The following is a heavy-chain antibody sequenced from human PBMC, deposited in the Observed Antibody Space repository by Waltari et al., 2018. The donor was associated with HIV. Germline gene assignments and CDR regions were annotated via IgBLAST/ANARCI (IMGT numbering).Heavy chain of an antibody. Sequence: QVQLVESGGGVVQPGTSLTLSCAVSGFPFSISAIHWVRQSPGKGLEWLAVFWSDGVEISYADSVKGRFTISKDSSQKTLYLHLTSLRAEDTALYYCARGYSSSRWIPLYHWGRGTLVTVSS. D-gene: IGHD6-6*01. CDR1: GFPFSISA. J-gene: IGHJ4*02. CDR2: FWSDGVEI. CDR3: ARGYSSSRWIPLYH. V-gene: IGHV3-33*01.